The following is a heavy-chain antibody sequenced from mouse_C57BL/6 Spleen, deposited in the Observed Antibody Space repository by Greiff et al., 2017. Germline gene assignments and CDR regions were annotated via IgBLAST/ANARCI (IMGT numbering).Heavy chain of an antibody. D-gene: IGHD2-2*01. CDR3: AREGYDGFAY. V-gene: IGHV1-9*01. CDR1: GYTFTGYW. Sequence: VKLMESGAELMKPGASVKLSCKATGYTFTGYWIEWVKQRPGHGLEWIGEIFPGSGSTKSNEKFKGKATFTAETCSNTAYMQLSSLTTEDSAIXYCAREGYDGFAYWGQGTLVTVSA. J-gene: IGHJ3*01. CDR2: IFPGSGST.